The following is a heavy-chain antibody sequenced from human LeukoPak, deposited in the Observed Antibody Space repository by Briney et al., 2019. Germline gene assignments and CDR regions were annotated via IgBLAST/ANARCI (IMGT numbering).Heavy chain of an antibody. D-gene: IGHD5-12*01. CDR1: GGSISSYY. CDR2: ISYSGST. CDR3: ARGFDSKSTYFDY. V-gene: IGHV4-59*01. J-gene: IGHJ4*02. Sequence: SETLSLSCTVSGGSISSYYWNWIRQSPGKGLEWIGYISYSGSTNYNPSLKSRVTITLDTSKNQFSLKVRSVTAADTAVYYCARGFDSKSTYFDYWGQGTLVTVSS.